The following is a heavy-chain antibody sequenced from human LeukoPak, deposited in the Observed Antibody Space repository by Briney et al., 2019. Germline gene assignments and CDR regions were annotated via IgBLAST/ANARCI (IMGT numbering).Heavy chain of an antibody. J-gene: IGHJ4*02. D-gene: IGHD1-26*01. CDR1: GFTFSSYA. CDR3: AKVVGATTRGYFDY. CDR2: ISSSGDST. V-gene: IGHV3-23*01. Sequence: GGSLRLSCAASGFTFSSYAMSWVPHAPGKGLEWVSTISSSGDSTYYADSVKGRFTISRDNSKNTLYLQMNSLRAEDTAVYYCAKVVGATTRGYFDYWGQGTLVTVSS.